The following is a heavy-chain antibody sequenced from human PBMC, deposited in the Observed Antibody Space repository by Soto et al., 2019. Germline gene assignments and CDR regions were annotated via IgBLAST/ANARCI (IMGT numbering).Heavy chain of an antibody. D-gene: IGHD6-13*01. CDR1: GFTFSSYS. CDR3: ARSKIAAAGPNFY. J-gene: IGHJ4*02. CDR2: ISSSSSYI. V-gene: IGHV3-21*01. Sequence: GGSLRLSCAASGFTFSSYSMNWVRQAPGKGLEWVSSISSSSSYIYYADSVKGRFTISRDNAKNSLYLQMNSLRAEDTAVYYCARSKIAAAGPNFYWGQGTLVTVSS.